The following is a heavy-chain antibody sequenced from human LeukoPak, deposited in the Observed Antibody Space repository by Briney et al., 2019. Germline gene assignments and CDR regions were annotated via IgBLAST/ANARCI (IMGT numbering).Heavy chain of an antibody. CDR2: ISSSGSTI. D-gene: IGHD4-17*01. CDR3: ARGYGDYSWFDP. J-gene: IGHJ5*02. CDR1: GFTFSSYE. Sequence: PGGSLVLSCAASGFTFSSYEMNWVRQAPGKGLEWVSYISSSGSTIYYADSVKGRFTISRDNAKNSLYLQMNSLRAEDTAVYYCARGYGDYSWFDPWGQGTLVTVSS. V-gene: IGHV3-48*03.